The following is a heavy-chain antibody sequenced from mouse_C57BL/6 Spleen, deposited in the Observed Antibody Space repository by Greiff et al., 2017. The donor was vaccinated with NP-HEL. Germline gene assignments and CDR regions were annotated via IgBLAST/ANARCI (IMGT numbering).Heavy chain of an antibody. D-gene: IGHD4-1*01. J-gene: IGHJ1*03. CDR3: ARGAGTSDWYFDV. CDR2: INPNNGGT. V-gene: IGHV1-26*01. CDR1: GYTFTDYY. Sequence: VQLQQSGPELVKPGASVKISCKASGYTFTDYYMNWVKQSHGKSLEWIGDINPNNGGTSYNQKFKGKATLTVDKSSSTAYMELRSLTSEDSAVYYCARGAGTSDWYFDVWGTGTTVTVSS.